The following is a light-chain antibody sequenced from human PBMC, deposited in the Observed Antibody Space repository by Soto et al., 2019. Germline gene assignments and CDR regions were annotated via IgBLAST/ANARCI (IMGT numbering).Light chain of an antibody. Sequence: DIQMTQSPSTLCASVVDRVTTTCRASQSISTWLAWYQQEPGKAPKLLIHKASSLQSGVPSRFSGSGSGTDFTLTISSLHPDDFATYYCQQYNSYSPTFGQGTKVDIK. J-gene: IGKJ1*01. CDR3: QQYNSYSPT. V-gene: IGKV1-5*03. CDR2: KAS. CDR1: QSISTW.